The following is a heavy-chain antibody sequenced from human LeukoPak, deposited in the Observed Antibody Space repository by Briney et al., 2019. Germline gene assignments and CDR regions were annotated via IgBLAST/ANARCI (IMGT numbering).Heavy chain of an antibody. CDR3: ARRSGGYDY. CDR1: GFSFSTSP. J-gene: IGHJ4*02. D-gene: IGHD3-22*01. CDR2: ISTDGGAT. Sequence: GGSLRLSCAASGFSFSTSPMHWVRQAPGKGLECVSAISTDGGATYYADSVRDRFTISRGNSKNTLYLQMGSLRVEDMAVYYCARRSGGYDYWGQGTLVTVSS. V-gene: IGHV3-64*02.